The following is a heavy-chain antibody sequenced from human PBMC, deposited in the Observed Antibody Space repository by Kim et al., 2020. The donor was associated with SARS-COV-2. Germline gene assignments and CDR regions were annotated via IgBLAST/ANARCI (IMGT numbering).Heavy chain of an antibody. Sequence: NPNSGGTNYAQKFQGRVTMTRDTSIRTPYMELSRLRSDDTAVYYCARAVRMTMIVVPFGGMDVWGQGTTVTVSS. J-gene: IGHJ6*02. V-gene: IGHV1-2*02. D-gene: IGHD3-22*01. CDR3: ARAVRMTMIVVPFGGMDV. CDR2: NPNSGGT.